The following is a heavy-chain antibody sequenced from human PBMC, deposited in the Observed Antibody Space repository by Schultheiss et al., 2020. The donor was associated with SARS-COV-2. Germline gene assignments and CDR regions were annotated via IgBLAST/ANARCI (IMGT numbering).Heavy chain of an antibody. J-gene: IGHJ4*02. CDR3: ARSMAGSWYYFDY. V-gene: IGHV3-11*04. CDR1: GFAFRDYQ. Sequence: GGSLRLSCAASGFAFRDYQMSWIRQAPGKGLEWVSYISSRGSTIYYADSVKGRFTISRHNSKNTLYLQMNSLRAEDTAVYYCARSMAGSWYYFDYWGQGTLVTVS. CDR2: ISSRGSTI. D-gene: IGHD6-13*01.